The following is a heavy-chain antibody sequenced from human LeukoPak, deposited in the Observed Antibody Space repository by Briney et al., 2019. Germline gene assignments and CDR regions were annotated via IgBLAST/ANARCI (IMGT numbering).Heavy chain of an antibody. CDR3: ARRVGAKYYFDY. CDR1: GYTLTSYG. D-gene: IGHD1-26*01. J-gene: IGHJ4*02. Sequence: GASVKVSCKASGYTLTSYGISWVRQAPGQGLEWMGWINPNSGGTNYAQKFQGRVTMTRDTSISTAYMELSRLRSDGTAVYYCARRVGAKYYFDYWGQGTLVTVSS. CDR2: INPNSGGT. V-gene: IGHV1-2*02.